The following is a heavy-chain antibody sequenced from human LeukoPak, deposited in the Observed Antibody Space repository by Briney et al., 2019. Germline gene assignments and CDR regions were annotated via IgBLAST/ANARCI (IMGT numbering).Heavy chain of an antibody. Sequence: KHGESLKISCKGSGYPLTSSWIAWARQKPGKGLEWMGIINPADSDIRYSPSVEGHVTISAHKSISTAYMQWSSLKASDTPMYYCARHDIAVAGTEGGFDIWGPGTMVTVSS. CDR2: INPADSDI. V-gene: IGHV5-51*01. CDR1: GYPLTSSW. J-gene: IGHJ3*02. D-gene: IGHD6-19*01. CDR3: ARHDIAVAGTEGGFDI.